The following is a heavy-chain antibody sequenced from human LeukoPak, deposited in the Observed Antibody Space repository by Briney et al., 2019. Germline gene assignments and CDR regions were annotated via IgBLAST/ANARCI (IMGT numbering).Heavy chain of an antibody. V-gene: IGHV1-18*01. CDR2: ISGYNGNT. J-gene: IGHJ4*02. Sequence: ASEKVSCKASDYTFSSYGISWVRQAPGQGLDWMGWISGYNGNTHYAQKLQGRVTMTTDTSTCTAYMELRSLRSDDTAVYYCARDSYYDSSGFFDYWGQGTLVTVSS. CDR1: DYTFSSYG. CDR3: ARDSYYDSSGFFDY. D-gene: IGHD3-22*01.